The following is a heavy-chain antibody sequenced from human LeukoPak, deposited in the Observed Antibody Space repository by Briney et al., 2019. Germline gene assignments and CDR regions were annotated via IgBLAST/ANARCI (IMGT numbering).Heavy chain of an antibody. CDR2: IKPDGSET. D-gene: IGHD6-13*01. J-gene: IGHJ4*02. V-gene: IGHV3-7*01. Sequence: GVLRLSCAASGFMFSTYWMTWVRQAPGEGLEWVANIKPDGSETYYVDPVRGRFTISRDNAKNLLYLQMNSQRGEDTAVYYCGRFGYEAAVDLWGQGTLVTVSS. CDR1: GFMFSTYW. CDR3: GRFGYEAAVDL.